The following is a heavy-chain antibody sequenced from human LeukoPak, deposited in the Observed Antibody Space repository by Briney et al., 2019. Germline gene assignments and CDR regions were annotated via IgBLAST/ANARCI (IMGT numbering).Heavy chain of an antibody. CDR2: VSGDGGDT. V-gene: IGHV3-43*02. Sequence: GGSLRLSCAASGFAFHDYAMHWVRQVPGKGLEWVSLVSGDGGDTYYADSVRGRFAISRDNRKNSLYLQMDSLRTEDTALYYCAKVGESSGGYYPFDYWGQGTLVTVSS. D-gene: IGHD3-22*01. CDR1: GFAFHDYA. J-gene: IGHJ4*02. CDR3: AKVGESSGGYYPFDY.